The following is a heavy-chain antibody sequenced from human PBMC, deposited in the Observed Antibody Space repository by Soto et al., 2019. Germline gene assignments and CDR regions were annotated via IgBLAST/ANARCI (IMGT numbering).Heavy chain of an antibody. Sequence: PAETLSLTCAVSGGSISSSNWWSWVRQPPGKGLEWIGEIYHSGSTNYNPSLKSRVTISVDKSKNQFSLKLSSVTAADTAVYYCARYRIAAAGYFDYWGQGTLVTVSS. CDR1: GGSISSSNW. J-gene: IGHJ4*02. V-gene: IGHV4-4*02. CDR3: ARYRIAAAGYFDY. D-gene: IGHD6-13*01. CDR2: IYHSGST.